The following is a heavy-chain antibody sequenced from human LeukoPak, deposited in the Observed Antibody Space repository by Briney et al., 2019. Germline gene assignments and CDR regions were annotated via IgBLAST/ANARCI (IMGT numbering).Heavy chain of an antibody. J-gene: IGHJ4*02. CDR3: ARDPGYSSGWYYFDY. CDR2: ISYDGSNK. D-gene: IGHD6-19*01. Sequence: GASLRLSCAASGFTFSSYAMSWVRQAPGKGLEWVAVISYDGSNKYYADSVKGRFTISRDNSKNTLYLQMNSLRAEDTAVYYCARDPGYSSGWYYFDYWGQGTLVTVSS. V-gene: IGHV3-30*04. CDR1: GFTFSSYA.